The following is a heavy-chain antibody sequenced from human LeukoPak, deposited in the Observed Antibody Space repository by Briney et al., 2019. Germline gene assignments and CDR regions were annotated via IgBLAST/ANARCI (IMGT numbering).Heavy chain of an antibody. Sequence: GESLKVSCKGSTGLFTGYWIGWVRQMPGKGLEWMGIIYPGDSDTRYSPSFQGQVTISVDKSTSTAYLQWSSLEASDTAMYYCARHRLFSGIDYWGQGTLVTVSS. CDR1: TGLFTGYW. CDR3: ARHRLFSGIDY. J-gene: IGHJ4*02. V-gene: IGHV5-51*01. D-gene: IGHD1-26*01. CDR2: IYPGDSDT.